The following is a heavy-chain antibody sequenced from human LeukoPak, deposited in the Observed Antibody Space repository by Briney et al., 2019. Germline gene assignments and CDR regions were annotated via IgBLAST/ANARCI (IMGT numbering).Heavy chain of an antibody. CDR2: INPNSGGT. D-gene: IGHD3-3*01. J-gene: IGHJ6*02. CDR1: GYTFTGYY. CDR3: ASQKYDFWSGYYSPYYYYYGMDV. V-gene: IGHV1-2*06. Sequence: ATVKVSCKASGYTFTGYYMHWVRQAPGQGLEWMGRINPNSGGTNYAQKFQGRVTMTRDTSISTAYMELSRLRSDDTAVYYCASQKYDFWSGYYSPYYYYYGMDVWGQGTTVTVSS.